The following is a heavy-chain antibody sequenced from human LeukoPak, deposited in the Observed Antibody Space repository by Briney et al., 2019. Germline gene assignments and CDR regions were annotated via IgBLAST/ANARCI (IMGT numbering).Heavy chain of an antibody. D-gene: IGHD3-16*01. Sequence: PSETLSLTSTVSGGSISGNYWSCIRQPPGKGLSWIGYTYYSGSSNYNPSLKSRATISVDTSMNQFSLKLSSVTAADTAVYYCARRHADTSLTPYYYYIYVWGKGTTVTVSS. CDR1: GGSISGNY. J-gene: IGHJ6*03. V-gene: IGHV4-59*08. CDR3: ARRHADTSLTPYYYYIYV. CDR2: TYYSGSS.